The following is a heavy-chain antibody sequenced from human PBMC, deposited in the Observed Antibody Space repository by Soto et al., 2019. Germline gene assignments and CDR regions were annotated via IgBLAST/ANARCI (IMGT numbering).Heavy chain of an antibody. CDR2: IWYDGSNK. CDR3: ARGGSGWYGVSDWFDP. D-gene: IGHD6-19*01. CDR1: GFTFSSYG. Sequence: QVQLVESGGGVVQPGRSLRLSCAASGFTFSSYGMHWVRQAPGKGLEWVAVIWYDGSNKYYADSVKGRFTISRDNSKNTLYLQMNSLRAEDTAVYYCARGGSGWYGVSDWFDPWGQGTLATVSS. J-gene: IGHJ5*02. V-gene: IGHV3-33*01.